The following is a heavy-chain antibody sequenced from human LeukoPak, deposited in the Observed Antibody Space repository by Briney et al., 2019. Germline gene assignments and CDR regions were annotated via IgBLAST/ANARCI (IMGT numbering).Heavy chain of an antibody. Sequence: GGSLRLSCAASGFNLTKYNMNWVRQAPWKGLEWVSGITVTTTFIYYADSVKGRFTISRDNAKNSLYLQMNTLRVEDTALYYCARDLPGELGRGVFDIWGQGTMVTVSS. CDR3: ARDLPGELGRGVFDI. J-gene: IGHJ3*02. CDR1: GFNLTKYN. V-gene: IGHV3-21*01. D-gene: IGHD1-1*01. CDR2: ITVTTTFI.